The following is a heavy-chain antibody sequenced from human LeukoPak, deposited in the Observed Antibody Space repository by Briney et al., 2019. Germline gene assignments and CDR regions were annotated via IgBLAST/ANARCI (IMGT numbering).Heavy chain of an antibody. CDR3: AREANYYGSGSYFEGTFDH. J-gene: IGHJ4*02. CDR2: IYSSGTT. D-gene: IGHD3-10*01. Sequence: PSETLSLTCTVSGVSISTYYWSWIRQPPGKGPEWIGYIYSSGTTNYNPSLKSRVTISIDTSKNEFSLELTSVTAADTAVYYCAREANYYGSGSYFEGTFDHWGQGSLVIVSS. V-gene: IGHV4-59*01. CDR1: GVSISTYY.